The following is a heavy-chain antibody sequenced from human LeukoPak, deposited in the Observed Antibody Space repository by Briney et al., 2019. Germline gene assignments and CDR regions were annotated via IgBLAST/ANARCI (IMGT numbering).Heavy chain of an antibody. CDR1: GYSISSGYY. CDR3: ARVVRDSDYDRGGYYYMDV. Sequence: SETLSLTCTVSGYSISSGYYWGWIRQPPGKGLEWIGSIYHSGSTYYNPSLKSRVTISVDTSENQFSLKLSSVTAADTAVYYCARVVRDSDYDRGGYYYMDVWGKGTTVTVSS. J-gene: IGHJ6*03. D-gene: IGHD5-12*01. CDR2: IYHSGST. V-gene: IGHV4-38-2*02.